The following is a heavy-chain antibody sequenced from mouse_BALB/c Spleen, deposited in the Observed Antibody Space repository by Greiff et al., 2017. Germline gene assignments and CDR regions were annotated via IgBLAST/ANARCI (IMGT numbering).Heavy chain of an antibody. CDR3: ARHEGEAYYGSSYGFMDY. J-gene: IGHJ4*01. CDR1: GYTFTEYI. Sequence: QVHVKQSGAELVKPGASVKLSCKASGYTFTEYIIHWVKQRSGQGLEWIGWFYPGSGSIKYNEKFKDKATLTADKSSSTVYMELSRLTSEDSAVYFCARHEGEAYYGSSYGFMDYWGQGTSVTVSS. CDR2: FYPGSGSI. D-gene: IGHD1-1*01. V-gene: IGHV1-62-2*01.